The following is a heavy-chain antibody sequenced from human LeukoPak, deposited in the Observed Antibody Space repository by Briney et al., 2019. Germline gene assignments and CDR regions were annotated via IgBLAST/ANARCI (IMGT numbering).Heavy chain of an antibody. V-gene: IGHV4-59*11. CDR1: GASITSHY. D-gene: IGHD1-26*01. CDR3: ARDSGSYSGFDY. CDR2: IYYSGSA. Sequence: PSETLSLTCTVSGASITSHYWGWIRQPPGKGLEWIGYIYYSGSANYNPSLKSRVTISVDTSKNQSSLRLSSVTAADTAVYYCARDSGSYSGFDYWGQGTLVTVSS. J-gene: IGHJ4*02.